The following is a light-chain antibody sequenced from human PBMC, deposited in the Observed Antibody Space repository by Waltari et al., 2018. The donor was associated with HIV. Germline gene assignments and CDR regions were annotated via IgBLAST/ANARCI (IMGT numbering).Light chain of an antibody. J-gene: IGLJ2*01. Sequence: QSAPTQPASVSGSPGQSITISCTGTSSDVGGNDYVSWYQQYPGKAPQVLIYEVNKRPSGVSSRFSGSESGNTASLAISGLQAEDEADYYCNSYTHTNPSFGGGTRVTVL. CDR3: NSYTHTNPS. CDR2: EVN. V-gene: IGLV2-14*01. CDR1: SSDVGGNDY.